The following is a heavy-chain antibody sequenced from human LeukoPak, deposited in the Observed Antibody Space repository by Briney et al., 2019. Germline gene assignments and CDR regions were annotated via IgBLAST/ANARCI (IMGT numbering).Heavy chain of an antibody. J-gene: IGHJ4*02. V-gene: IGHV1-24*01. D-gene: IGHD3-10*01. Sequence: GASVKVSCKVSGYTFTELSMHWVRQAPGKGLEWMGGFDPEDGETIYAQKFQGRVTMTEDTSTDTAYMELSSLRSEDTAVYYCATDLLGEAGIFDYWGQGTLVTVSS. CDR3: ATDLLGEAGIFDY. CDR2: FDPEDGET. CDR1: GYTFTELS.